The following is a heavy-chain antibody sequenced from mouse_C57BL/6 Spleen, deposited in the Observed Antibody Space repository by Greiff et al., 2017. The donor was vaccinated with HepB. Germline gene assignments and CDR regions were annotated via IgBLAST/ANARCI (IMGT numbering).Heavy chain of an antibody. CDR1: GYTFTDYE. J-gene: IGHJ3*01. CDR3: TRGGVYYDYDGGFAY. CDR2: IDPETGGT. Sequence: QVQLKQSGAELVRPGASVTLSCKASGYTFTDYEMHWVKQTPVHGLEWIGAIDPETGGTAYNQKFKGKAILTADKSSSTAYMELRSLTSEDSAVYYWTRGGVYYDYDGGFAYWGQGTLVTVSA. V-gene: IGHV1-15*01. D-gene: IGHD2-4*01.